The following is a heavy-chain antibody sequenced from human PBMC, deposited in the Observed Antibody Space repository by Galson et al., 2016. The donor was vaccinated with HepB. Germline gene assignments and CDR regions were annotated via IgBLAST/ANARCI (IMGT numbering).Heavy chain of an antibody. Sequence: CKASGFTFTSSAVQWARQARGQRLEWIGWIVVGSGDTNYAQKFQERVTITRDMSTSTAYMELSSLRSEDTAVYYCATPRYCYSGSCSIWYYDIWGRGTLVTVSS. D-gene: IGHD2-15*01. CDR1: GFTFTSSA. J-gene: IGHJ2*01. CDR3: ATPRYCYSGSCSIWYYDI. CDR2: IVVGSGDT. V-gene: IGHV1-58*01.